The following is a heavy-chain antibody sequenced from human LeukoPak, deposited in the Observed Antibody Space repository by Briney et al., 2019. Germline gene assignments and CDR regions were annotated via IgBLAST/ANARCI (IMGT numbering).Heavy chain of an antibody. CDR2: INWNGGST. Sequence: RPGGSLRLSCAASGFTFSSYSMNWVRQAPGKGLEWVSVINWNGGSTAYADSVKGRFTISRDNAKNSLYLQMNSLRAEDTAFYYCARDNSYGYSFFDYWGQGTLVTVSS. V-gene: IGHV3-20*04. CDR1: GFTFSSYS. J-gene: IGHJ4*02. D-gene: IGHD5-18*01. CDR3: ARDNSYGYSFFDY.